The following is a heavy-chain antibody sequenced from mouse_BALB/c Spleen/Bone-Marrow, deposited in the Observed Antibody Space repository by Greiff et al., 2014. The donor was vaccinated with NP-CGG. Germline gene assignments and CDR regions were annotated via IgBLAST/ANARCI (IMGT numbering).Heavy chain of an antibody. J-gene: IGHJ4*01. CDR1: GFSLTSYG. Sequence: VQLQQSGPGLVAPSQSLSITCTVSGFSLTSYGVHWVRQPPGKGLEWLGVIWAGGSTNYNSALMSRLSISKDNSKSQVFLTMNSLKTDDTAMYDCARDEYGRCGDYWGQGTSVTVAS. CDR2: IWAGGST. D-gene: IGHD5-1*01. V-gene: IGHV2-9*02. CDR3: ARDEYGRCGDY.